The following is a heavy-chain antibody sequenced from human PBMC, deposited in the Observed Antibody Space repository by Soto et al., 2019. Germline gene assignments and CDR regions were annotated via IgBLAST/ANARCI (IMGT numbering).Heavy chain of an antibody. V-gene: IGHV4-4*02. J-gene: IGHJ5*02. Sequence: SETLSLTCVVSGGTIRSPDWLTWVRQPPGKGLEWIGEIFQSGSTNYTPSLESRVTISVDKSKNQFSLTLTSVTAADTAVYFCARGRGRYSSGWSWFDPWGQGILVTVSS. CDR2: IFQSGST. CDR3: ARGRGRYSSGWSWFDP. D-gene: IGHD6-19*01. CDR1: GGTIRSPDW.